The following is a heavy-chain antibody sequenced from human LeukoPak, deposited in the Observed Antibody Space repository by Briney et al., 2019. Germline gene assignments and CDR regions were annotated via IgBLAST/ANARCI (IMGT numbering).Heavy chain of an antibody. J-gene: IGHJ4*02. D-gene: IGHD6-19*01. CDR1: GYSFTTYW. V-gene: IGHV5-51*01. CDR3: ARQGSGWYVGY. Sequence: GESLKISCQGSGYSFTTYWIGWVRQMPGKGLEWMGIIYPGDFEIRYSPSFQGQVTISADKSISTAYLQWSSLKASDTAMYYCARQGSGWYVGYWGQGTLVTVSS. CDR2: IYPGDFEI.